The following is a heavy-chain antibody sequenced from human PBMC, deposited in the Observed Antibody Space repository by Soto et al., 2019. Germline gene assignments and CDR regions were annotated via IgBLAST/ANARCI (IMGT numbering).Heavy chain of an antibody. Sequence: EVQLLESGGGLVQPGGSLRLSCAASGFTFSSYAMSWVRQAPGKGLEWVSAISGSGGSTYYADSVKGRLTISRYNSKNTLYLQMSSLRAEDTAVYYCAKGANYDFWSGYGGGFDYWGQGTLVTVSS. J-gene: IGHJ4*02. CDR2: ISGSGGST. D-gene: IGHD3-3*01. CDR1: GFTFSSYA. CDR3: AKGANYDFWSGYGGGFDY. V-gene: IGHV3-23*01.